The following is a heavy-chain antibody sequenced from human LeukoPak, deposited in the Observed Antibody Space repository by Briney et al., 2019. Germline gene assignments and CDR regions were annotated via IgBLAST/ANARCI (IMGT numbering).Heavy chain of an antibody. CDR2: INWNGGST. CDR1: GFTFDDYG. Sequence: SGGSLRLSCAASGFTFDDYGMSWVRQAPGKGLEWVSGINWNGGSTGYADSVKGRFTISRDNAKNSLYLQMNSLRAEDTALYYCARGTEPTWMLETFDIWGQGTMVTVSS. V-gene: IGHV3-20*04. CDR3: ARGTEPTWMLETFDI. J-gene: IGHJ3*02. D-gene: IGHD1-14*01.